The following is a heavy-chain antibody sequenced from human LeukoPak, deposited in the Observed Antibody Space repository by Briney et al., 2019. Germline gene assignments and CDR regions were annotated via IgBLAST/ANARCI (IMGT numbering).Heavy chain of an antibody. J-gene: IGHJ4*02. Sequence: GGALRLSWAGSGFTFRRYAMSWGSQAAGKGLGWVSGISCCCGSTYSPHPLKGLFPLSRHNPQNTLYLQMNSLRAEDTAVYYCAKGRHGYNADFDYWGQGTLVTVSS. V-gene: IGHV3-23*01. CDR1: GFTFRRYA. D-gene: IGHD5-24*01. CDR3: AKGRHGYNADFDY. CDR2: ISCCCGST.